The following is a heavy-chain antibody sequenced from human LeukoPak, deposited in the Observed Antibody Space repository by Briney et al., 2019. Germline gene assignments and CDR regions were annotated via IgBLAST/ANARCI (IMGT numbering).Heavy chain of an antibody. CDR3: AREAYGSGSSYFDY. V-gene: IGHV4-30-4*01. J-gene: IGHJ4*02. CDR1: GGSISSGDYY. CDR2: IYYSGST. D-gene: IGHD3-10*01. Sequence: SETLSLTCTVSGGSISSGDYYWSWIRQPPGKGLEWIGYIYYSGSTYYNPSIKSRVTISVDTSKNQFSLKLSSVTAADTAVYYCAREAYGSGSSYFDYWGQGTLVTVSS.